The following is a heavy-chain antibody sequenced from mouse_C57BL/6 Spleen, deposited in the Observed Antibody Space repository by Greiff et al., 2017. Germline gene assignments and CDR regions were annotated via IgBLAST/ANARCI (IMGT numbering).Heavy chain of an antibody. CDR1: GFTFSDYG. J-gene: IGHJ1*03. Sequence: EVMLVESGGGLVKPGGSLTLSCAASGFTFSDYGMHWVRQAPEKGLEWVAYISSGSSTIYYADTVKGRFTISSDNAKNTLCLQMTSLRSEDTAMYYCARFRFWYFDVWGTGTTVTVSS. CDR2: ISSGSSTI. CDR3: ARFRFWYFDV. V-gene: IGHV5-17*01.